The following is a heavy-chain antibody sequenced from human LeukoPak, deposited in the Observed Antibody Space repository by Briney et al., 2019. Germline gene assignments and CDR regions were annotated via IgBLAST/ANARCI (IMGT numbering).Heavy chain of an antibody. CDR3: ARDGDTVLTRGYYYYMDV. CDR2: ISGSGGST. D-gene: IGHD4-23*01. J-gene: IGHJ6*03. CDR1: GFTFSGYA. V-gene: IGHV3-23*01. Sequence: GGSLRLSCAASGFTFSGYAMSWVRQAPGKGLEWVSAISGSGGSTYYADSVKSRFTISRDNARNSLYLQMNSLRAEDTALYYCARDGDTVLTRGYYYYMDVWGKGTTVTVSS.